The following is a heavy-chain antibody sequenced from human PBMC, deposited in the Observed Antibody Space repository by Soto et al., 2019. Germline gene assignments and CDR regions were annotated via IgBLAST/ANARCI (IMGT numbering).Heavy chain of an antibody. D-gene: IGHD3-9*01. J-gene: IGHJ4*02. CDR3: ARDGYYDILTGYYQDY. CDR1: GGTFSSYA. CDR2: IIPIFGTA. Sequence: SVKVSCKASGGTFSSYAISWVRQAPGQGLEWMGGIIPIFGTANYAQKFQGRVTITADESTSTAYMELSSLRSEDTAVYYCARDGYYDILTGYYQDYWVQGTLVTVSS. V-gene: IGHV1-69*13.